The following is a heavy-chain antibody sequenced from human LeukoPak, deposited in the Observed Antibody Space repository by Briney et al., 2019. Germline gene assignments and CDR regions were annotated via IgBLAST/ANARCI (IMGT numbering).Heavy chain of an antibody. CDR1: GFTFSSYW. CDR2: IKQDGSEK. Sequence: GGSLRPSCAASGFTFSSYWMSWVRQAPGKGLEWVANIKQDGSEKYYVDSVKGRFTISRDNAKNSLYLQMNSLRAEDTAVYYCARAGWLQFFDYWGQGTLVTVSS. CDR3: ARAGWLQFFDY. D-gene: IGHD5-24*01. V-gene: IGHV3-7*01. J-gene: IGHJ4*02.